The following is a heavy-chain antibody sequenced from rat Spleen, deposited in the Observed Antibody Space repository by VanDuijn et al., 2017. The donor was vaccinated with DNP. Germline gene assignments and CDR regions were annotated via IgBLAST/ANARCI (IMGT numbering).Heavy chain of an antibody. CDR1: GFTFSDHN. CDR3: ATSESAGFVY. CDR2: IIYDGSST. Sequence: EVQLVESGGGLVQPGRSLKLSCAASGFTFSDHNMAWVRQAPKKGLEWVATIIYDGSSTYYRDSVKGRFTISRDNGKSTLYLQMDSLRSEDTATYYCATSESAGFVYWGQGTLVTVSS. D-gene: IGHD3-7*01. J-gene: IGHJ3*01. V-gene: IGHV5-7*01.